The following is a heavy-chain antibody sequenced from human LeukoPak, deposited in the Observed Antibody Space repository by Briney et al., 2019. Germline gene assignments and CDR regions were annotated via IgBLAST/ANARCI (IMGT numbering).Heavy chain of an antibody. CDR3: ARDRAGDMFDI. J-gene: IGHJ3*02. V-gene: IGHV4-61*02. Sequence: NPSETLSLTCTVSGDSISSGNYYWTWIRQPAGKGLEWIGRIYTSGNTNYNPSLKSQLTISIDTSKNQFSLNLHSLTAADTAVYYCARDRAGDMFDIWGQGTMVTVSS. D-gene: IGHD7-27*01. CDR2: IYTSGNT. CDR1: GDSISSGNYY.